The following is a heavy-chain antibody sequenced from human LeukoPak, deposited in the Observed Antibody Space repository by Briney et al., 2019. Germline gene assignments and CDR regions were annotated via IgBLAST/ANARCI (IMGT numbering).Heavy chain of an antibody. V-gene: IGHV1-18*01. Sequence: ASVKVSCKASGYTFTSYGIIWVRQAPGQGLEWMGWISTYNGNTNYAQKIQGRVTMTTGTSTSTAYMELRSLRSDDTAAYYCARDLPYSSSWESIDYWGQGTLVTVSS. D-gene: IGHD6-13*01. CDR2: ISTYNGNT. J-gene: IGHJ4*02. CDR1: GYTFTSYG. CDR3: ARDLPYSSSWESIDY.